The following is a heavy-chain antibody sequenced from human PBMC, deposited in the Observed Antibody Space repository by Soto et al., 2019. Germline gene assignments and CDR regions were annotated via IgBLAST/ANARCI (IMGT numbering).Heavy chain of an antibody. CDR3: ARGQWLNHFYYMDV. CDR2: IDAGNGRT. CDR1: EYPFSKYA. J-gene: IGHJ6*03. D-gene: IGHD5-12*01. V-gene: IGHV1-3*01. Sequence: ASVKVSCKASEYPFSKYAIHWLRQAPGQGPEWMGWIDAGNGRTKYSQKFQGRVSITREKSANTAYMELSSLRSEDTSVYYCARGQWLNHFYYMDVWGTGTTVTVSS.